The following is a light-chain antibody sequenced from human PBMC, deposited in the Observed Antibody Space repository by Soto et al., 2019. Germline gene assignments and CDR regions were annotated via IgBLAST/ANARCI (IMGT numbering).Light chain of an antibody. CDR3: QQYGSSPLT. V-gene: IGKV3-20*01. Sequence: EVVLTQSPGILSLSPGERASLSCGASQSISSSFLAWYQQKPGQAPGLLIYGASTRATGIPARFSGSGSGTDFTLTISRLEPEDFAVYYCQQYGSSPLTFGGGTKVDIK. J-gene: IGKJ4*01. CDR2: GAS. CDR1: QSISSSF.